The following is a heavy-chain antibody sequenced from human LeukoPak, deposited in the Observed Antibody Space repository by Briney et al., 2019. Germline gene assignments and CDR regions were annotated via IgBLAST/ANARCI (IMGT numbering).Heavy chain of an antibody. D-gene: IGHD1-26*01. CDR3: ARRRGSYDY. CDR1: GGSISSGSYY. CDR2: IYTSGST. J-gene: IGHJ4*02. Sequence: PSQTLSLTCTVSGGSISSGSYYWSWIRQPAGKGLEWIGRIYTSGSTNYNPSLKSRVTISVDTSKNQFSLKLSSVTAADTAVYYCARRRGSYDYWGQGTLVTVSS. V-gene: IGHV4-61*02.